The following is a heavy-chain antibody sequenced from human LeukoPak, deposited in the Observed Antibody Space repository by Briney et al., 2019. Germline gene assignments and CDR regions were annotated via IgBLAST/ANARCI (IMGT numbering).Heavy chain of an antibody. CDR2: IKQDGSEK. V-gene: IGHV3-7*01. CDR1: GFTFSSYW. D-gene: IGHD3-9*01. Sequence: GGSLRLSCAASGFTFSSYWMSWVRQAPGKGLEWVANIKQDGSEKYYVDSVKGRFTISRDNAKNSLYLQMNSLRAEDTAVYYCARWGTYYDILTVSMRYYYGMDVWGRGTTVTVSS. J-gene: IGHJ6*02. CDR3: ARWGTYYDILTVSMRYYYGMDV.